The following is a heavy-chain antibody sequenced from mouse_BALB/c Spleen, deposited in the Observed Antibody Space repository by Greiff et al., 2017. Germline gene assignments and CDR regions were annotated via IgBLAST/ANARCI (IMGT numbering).Heavy chain of an antibody. CDR2: ISNLAYSI. CDR3: ARDRWDEGNAMDY. J-gene: IGHJ4*01. CDR1: GFTFSDYG. V-gene: IGHV5-15*02. D-gene: IGHD4-1*01. Sequence: EVQLVESGGGLVQPGGSRKLSCAASGFTFSDYGMAWVRQAPGKGPEWVAFISNLAYSIYYADTVTGRFTISRENAKNTLYLEMSSLRSEDTAMYYCARDRWDEGNAMDYWGQGTSVTVSS.